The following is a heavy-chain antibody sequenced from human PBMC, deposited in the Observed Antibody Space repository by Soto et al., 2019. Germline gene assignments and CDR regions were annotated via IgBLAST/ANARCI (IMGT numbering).Heavy chain of an antibody. J-gene: IGHJ6*03. V-gene: IGHV3-48*01. CDR2: ISSSSSTI. CDR3: ARDSLDPNSSSWYFIGYYYYYMDV. Sequence: GGSLRLSCAASGFTFSSYSMNWVRQAPGKGLEWVSYISSSSSTIYYADSVKGRFTISRDNAKNSLYLQMNSLRAEDTAVYYCARDSLDPNSSSWYFIGYYYYYMDVWGKGTTVTVSS. CDR1: GFTFSSYS. D-gene: IGHD6-13*01.